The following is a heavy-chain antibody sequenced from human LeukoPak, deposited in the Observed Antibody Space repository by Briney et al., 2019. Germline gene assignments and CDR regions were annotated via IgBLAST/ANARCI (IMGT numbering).Heavy chain of an antibody. D-gene: IGHD3-10*01. CDR3: ARQSLRGVSYFAF. Sequence: GESLKISCKSSGSTFTSFWIGWVRQMPGKGLEWMGIIYPGDSDTRYSPSFQGQVTISADKSIGTAYLHWSSLKASDTAMYYCARQSLRGVSYFAFWGQGTLVTVSS. J-gene: IGHJ4*02. V-gene: IGHV5-51*01. CDR2: IYPGDSDT. CDR1: GSTFTSFW.